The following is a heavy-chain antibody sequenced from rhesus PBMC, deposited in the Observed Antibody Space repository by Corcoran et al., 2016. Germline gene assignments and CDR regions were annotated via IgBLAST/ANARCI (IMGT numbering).Heavy chain of an antibody. J-gene: IGHJ2*01. CDR3: ARDIAADGNWYFDL. V-gene: IGHV3-54*02. CDR1: GFTFTNYG. CDR2: ISFDGSKK. D-gene: IGHD6-25*01. Sequence: EVQLVESGGGLVQPGGSLRLSCAASGFTFTNYGIHWVRQAPGKGQEWVAVISFDGSKKYYADSVKYRFTISRDNSNNILYLQMNNLKLEDTAVYYCARDIAADGNWYFDLWGPGTPITISS.